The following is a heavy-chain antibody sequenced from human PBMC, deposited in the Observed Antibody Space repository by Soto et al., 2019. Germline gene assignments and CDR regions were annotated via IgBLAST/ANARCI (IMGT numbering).Heavy chain of an antibody. Sequence: EVQLLESGGGLVQPGGSLRLSCAASGFRFNNYAMTWVRQAPGKGLEWVSSISGSSTSTYYADSVKGRFTISRDNFKNTLSLQMDSLRVEDTAVYYCAKGVGGRPTYSGMDVWGQGTTVTVSS. CDR3: AKGVGGRPTYSGMDV. CDR2: ISGSSTST. J-gene: IGHJ6*02. V-gene: IGHV3-23*01. CDR1: GFRFNNYA. D-gene: IGHD2-15*01.